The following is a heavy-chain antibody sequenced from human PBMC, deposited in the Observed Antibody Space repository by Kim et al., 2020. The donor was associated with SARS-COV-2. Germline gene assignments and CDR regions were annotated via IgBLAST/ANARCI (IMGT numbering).Heavy chain of an antibody. CDR1: GGTFSSYA. CDR2: IIPIFGTA. Sequence: SVKVSCKASGGTFSSYAISWVRQAPGQGLEWMGGIIPIFGTANYAQKFQGRVTITADESTSTAYMELSSLRSEDTAVYYCARSGITMVRGVSYYYYGMDVWGQGTTVTVSS. CDR3: ARSGITMVRGVSYYYYGMDV. V-gene: IGHV1-69*13. D-gene: IGHD3-10*01. J-gene: IGHJ6*02.